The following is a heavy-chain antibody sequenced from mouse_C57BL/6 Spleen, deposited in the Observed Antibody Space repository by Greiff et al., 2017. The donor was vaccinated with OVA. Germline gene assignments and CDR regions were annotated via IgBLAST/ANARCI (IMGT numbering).Heavy chain of an antibody. CDR1: GFTFSDYG. CDR2: ISSGSSTI. V-gene: IGHV5-17*01. D-gene: IGHD1-1*01. CDR3: ARASYGSSPDWFAY. Sequence: EVKLVESGGGLVKPGGSLKLSCAASGFTFSDYGMHWVRQAPEKGLEWVAYISSGSSTIYYADTVKGRFTFSRDNAKNTVFLQMTRLRSEDTAMYYCARASYGSSPDWFAYWGQGTLVTVSA. J-gene: IGHJ3*01.